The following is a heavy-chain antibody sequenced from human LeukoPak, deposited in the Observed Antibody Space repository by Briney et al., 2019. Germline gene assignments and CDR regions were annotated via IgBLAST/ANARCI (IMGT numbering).Heavy chain of an antibody. CDR3: ARASSPTGPYYYDSSGSYFDY. CDR2: IYYSGST. V-gene: IGHV4-31*03. CDR1: GGSISSGGYY. Sequence: PSETLSLTCTVSGGSISSGGYYWSWIRQHPGTGLEWIGYIYYSGSTYYNPSLKSRVTISVDTSKNQFSLKLSSVTAADTAVYYCARASSPTGPYYYDSSGSYFDYWGQGTLVTVSS. J-gene: IGHJ4*02. D-gene: IGHD3-22*01.